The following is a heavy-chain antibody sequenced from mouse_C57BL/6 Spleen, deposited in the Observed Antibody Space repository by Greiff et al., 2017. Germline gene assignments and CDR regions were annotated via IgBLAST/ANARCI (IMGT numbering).Heavy chain of an antibody. CDR3: ALYGKDAMDY. V-gene: IGHV5-17*01. J-gene: IGHJ4*01. Sequence: EVHLVESGGGLVKPGGSLKLSCAASGFPFSDYGMHWVRQAPEKGLEWVAYISSGSSTIYYADTVKGRFTISRDNAKNTLFLQMTSLRSEDTAMYYCALYGKDAMDYWGQGTSVTVSS. CDR2: ISSGSSTI. CDR1: GFPFSDYG. D-gene: IGHD2-10*02.